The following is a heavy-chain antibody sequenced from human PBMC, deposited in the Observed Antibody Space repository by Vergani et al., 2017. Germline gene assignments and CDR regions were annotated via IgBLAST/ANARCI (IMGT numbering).Heavy chain of an antibody. CDR3: ARGRSYWYFDL. J-gene: IGHJ2*01. V-gene: IGHV4-59*01. CDR1: GGSISSYY. Sequence: QVQLQESGPGLVKPSETLSLTCTVSGGSISSYYWSWIRQPPGKGLEWIGYIYYSGSTNYNPSLKSRVTISVDTSKNQFSLKLSSVTAADTAVYYCARGRSYWYFDLWGRGTLVTVSS. CDR2: IYYSGST.